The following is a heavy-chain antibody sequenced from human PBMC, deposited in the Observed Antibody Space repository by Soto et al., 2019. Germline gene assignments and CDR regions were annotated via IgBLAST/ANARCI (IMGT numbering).Heavy chain of an antibody. CDR1: GGTFSRYA. J-gene: IGHJ4*02. V-gene: IGHV1-69*13. Sequence: SVKVSCKASGGTFSRYALSWVRQAPGQGPEWMGGIVPMFGTANYAQKFQGRVTITADESTSTAYMQLSSLRSEDTAVYYCARGVYYDSRGYYFFFWGQGTLVTVSS. CDR3: ARGVYYDSRGYYFFF. CDR2: IVPMFGTA. D-gene: IGHD3-22*01.